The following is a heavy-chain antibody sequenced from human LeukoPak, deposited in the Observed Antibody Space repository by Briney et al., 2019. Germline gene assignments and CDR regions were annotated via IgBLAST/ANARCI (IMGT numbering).Heavy chain of an antibody. CDR2: IYYSGCT. CDR1: GGSISSYY. V-gene: IGHV4-59*01. Sequence: SETLSLTCTVSGGSISSYYWSWIRQPPGKGLEWIGYIYYSGCTNYNPSLKSRVTISVDTSKNQFSLKLSSVTAADTAVYYCARDRGGYVDYWGQGTLVTVSS. J-gene: IGHJ4*02. D-gene: IGHD2-15*01. CDR3: ARDRGGYVDY.